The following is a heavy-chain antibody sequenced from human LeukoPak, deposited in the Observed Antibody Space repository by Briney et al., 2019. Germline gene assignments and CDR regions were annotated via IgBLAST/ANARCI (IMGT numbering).Heavy chain of an antibody. CDR1: GYTFTGYY. V-gene: IGHV1-2*02. D-gene: IGHD2-2*01. Sequence: ASVEVSCKASGYTFTGYYMHWVRQAPGQGLEWMGWINPNSGGTNYAQKLQGRVTITTDESTSTAYMELSSLRSEDTAVYYCARGRRYCSSTSCPLYSSPFCYYYYMDVWGKGTTVTVSS. CDR3: ARGRRYCSSTSCPLYSSPFCYYYYMDV. J-gene: IGHJ6*03. CDR2: INPNSGGT.